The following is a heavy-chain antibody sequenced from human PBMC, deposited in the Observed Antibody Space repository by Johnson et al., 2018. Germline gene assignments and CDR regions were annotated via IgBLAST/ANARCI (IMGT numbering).Heavy chain of an antibody. CDR2: ISYDGSNK. CDR1: GFTFSSYG. J-gene: IGHJ6*03. D-gene: IGHD6-6*01. CDR3: AKDSMAARPGGWSHYYYYDMDV. V-gene: IGHV3-30*18. Sequence: QVQLVQSGGGVVQPGRSLRLSCAASGFTFSSYGMHWVRQAPGKGLEWVAVISYDGSNKYYADSVKGRFTISRDNSKNTLYLQMNSLRAEDTAVYYCAKDSMAARPGGWSHYYYYDMDVGGKGTTVTVTS.